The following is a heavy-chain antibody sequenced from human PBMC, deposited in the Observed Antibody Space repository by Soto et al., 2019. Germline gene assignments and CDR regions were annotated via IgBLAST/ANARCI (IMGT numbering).Heavy chain of an antibody. V-gene: IGHV1-46*01. CDR1: GYTFTRDQ. CDR2: IDPSGGKT. Sequence: VASVEVSCKASGYTFTRDQIHWVRQAPGQGLEWMGMIDPSGGKTNYAQKFQGRVTMTRDTSTSTVYMALSSPRSEDTAIYFCGRVMRSLLSITALDTWGQGTLVTVSS. CDR3: GRVMRSLLSITALDT. D-gene: IGHD3-10*01. J-gene: IGHJ5*02.